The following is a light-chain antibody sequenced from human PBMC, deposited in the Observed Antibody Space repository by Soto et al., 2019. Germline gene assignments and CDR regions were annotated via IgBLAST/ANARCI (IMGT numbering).Light chain of an antibody. V-gene: IGKV1-12*01. CDR2: AAS. CDR3: QQANSVPLT. Sequence: DIQLTQSPSFVSASVGDRVTITCRASQGISSWLAWYQQKPGKAPKLLIYAASSLESGVPSRFSGSGSGTDFTLTSSILPPEDFATYSCQQANSVPLTFGGGTKVEIK. J-gene: IGKJ4*01. CDR1: QGISSW.